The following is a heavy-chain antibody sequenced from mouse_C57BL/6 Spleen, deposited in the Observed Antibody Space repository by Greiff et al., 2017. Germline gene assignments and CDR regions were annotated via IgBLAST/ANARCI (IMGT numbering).Heavy chain of an antibody. V-gene: IGHV1-4*01. CDR1: GYTFTSYT. CDR2: INPSSGYT. D-gene: IGHD2-4*01. J-gene: IGHJ3*01. Sequence: QVQLKESGAELARPGASVKMSCKASGYTFTSYTMHWVKQRPGQGLEWIGYINPSSGYTKYNQKFKDKATLTADKSSSTAYMRLSSLTSEDSAVYYCARGYDYDATPFACWGQGTLVTVSA. CDR3: ARGYDYDATPFAC.